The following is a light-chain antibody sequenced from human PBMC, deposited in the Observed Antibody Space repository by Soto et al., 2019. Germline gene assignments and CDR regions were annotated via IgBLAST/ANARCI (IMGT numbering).Light chain of an antibody. CDR1: SSSVGTIF. V-gene: IGLV1-47*01. CDR2: RNN. J-gene: IGLJ3*02. Sequence: QAVVTQPPSVSGTPGQSVTISCSGSSSSVGTIFVYWYQQIPGTAPKLLIFRNNQRPSGVPDRFSGSKSGTSASLAISGLRSEDEADYHCAAWDDSLSIWVFGGGTKVTVL. CDR3: AAWDDSLSIWV.